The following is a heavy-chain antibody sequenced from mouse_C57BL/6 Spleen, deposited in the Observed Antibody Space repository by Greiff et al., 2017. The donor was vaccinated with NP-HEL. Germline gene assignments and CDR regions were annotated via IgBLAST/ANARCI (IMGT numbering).Heavy chain of an antibody. J-gene: IGHJ1*03. D-gene: IGHD2-3*01. CDR3: AREGWDYGYFDV. V-gene: IGHV1-54*01. CDR1: GYAFTNYL. Sequence: QVQLQQSGAELVRPGTSVKVSCKASGYAFTNYLIEWVKQRPGQGLEWIGVINPGSGGTNYNEKFKGKATLTADKSSSTAYMQLSSLTSEDSAVYFCAREGWDYGYFDVWGTGTTVTVSS. CDR2: INPGSGGT.